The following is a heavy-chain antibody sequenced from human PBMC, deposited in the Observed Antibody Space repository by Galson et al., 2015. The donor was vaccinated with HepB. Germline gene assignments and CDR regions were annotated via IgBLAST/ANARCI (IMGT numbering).Heavy chain of an antibody. J-gene: IGHJ4*02. CDR3: ARDIAVVTPLGFDY. D-gene: IGHD4-23*01. CDR1: GFTFSSYG. V-gene: IGHV3-33*01. Sequence: SLRLSCAASGFTFSSYGMHWVRQAPGKGLEWVAVIWYDGSNKYYADSVKGRFTISRDNSKNTLYLQMNSLRAEDTAVYYCARDIAVVTPLGFDYWGQGTLVTVSS. CDR2: IWYDGSNK.